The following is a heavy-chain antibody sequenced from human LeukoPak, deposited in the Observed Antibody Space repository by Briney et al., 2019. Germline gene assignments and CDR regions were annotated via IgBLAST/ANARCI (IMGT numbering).Heavy chain of an antibody. J-gene: IGHJ4*02. CDR1: GFTFSGYG. Sequence: GGSLRLSCAASGFTFSGYGMHWVRQAPGKGLEWVAVISYDGSNKYYADSVNGRFTISRDNSKNTLYLQMNSLRAEDTAVDYCAKDMGHHILTGLDYWGQGTLVTVSS. V-gene: IGHV3-30*18. CDR2: ISYDGSNK. D-gene: IGHD3-9*01. CDR3: AKDMGHHILTGLDY.